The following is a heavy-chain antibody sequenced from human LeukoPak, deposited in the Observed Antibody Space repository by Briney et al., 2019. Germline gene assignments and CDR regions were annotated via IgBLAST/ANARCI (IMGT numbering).Heavy chain of an antibody. V-gene: IGHV3-48*04. Sequence: GGSLRLSCAASGFTFSSYSMNWVRQAPGKGLEWVSYISSSGGTIYYADSVKGRFTISRDNAKNSLYLQMNSLRAEDTAVYYCARDAITGTTFDYWGQGTLVTVSS. J-gene: IGHJ4*02. CDR3: ARDAITGTTFDY. CDR2: ISSSGGTI. D-gene: IGHD1-20*01. CDR1: GFTFSSYS.